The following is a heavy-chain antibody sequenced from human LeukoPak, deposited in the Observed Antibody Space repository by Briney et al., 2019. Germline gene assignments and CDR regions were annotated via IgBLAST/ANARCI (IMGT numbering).Heavy chain of an antibody. J-gene: IGHJ4*02. CDR2: VYDDGSST. CDR1: GFSFNTYR. Sequence: QSGGSLRLSCAASGFSFNTYRMHWVRQGPGKGPVWVSHVYDDGSSTDYADFVRGRFTTSRDNTKNTVYPQMNSLRAEDTAVYYCARWNGNTLDYWGQGTLVTVSS. CDR3: ARWNGNTLDY. V-gene: IGHV3-74*01. D-gene: IGHD1-1*01.